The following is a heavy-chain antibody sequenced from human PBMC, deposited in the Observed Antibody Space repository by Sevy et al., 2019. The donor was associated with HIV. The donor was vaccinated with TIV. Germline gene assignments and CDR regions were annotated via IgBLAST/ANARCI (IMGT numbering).Heavy chain of an antibody. CDR3: ARVGEINYTIAGFDY. Sequence: SETLSLTCTVSGGSISSYYWSWIRQPPGKGLEWIGYIYYSGSTNYNPSLKSRVTISVDTSKNQFSLKLSSVTAADTAVYYCARVGEINYTIAGFDYWGQGTLVTVSS. CDR1: GGSISSYY. CDR2: IYYSGST. D-gene: IGHD3-10*01. J-gene: IGHJ4*02. V-gene: IGHV4-59*01.